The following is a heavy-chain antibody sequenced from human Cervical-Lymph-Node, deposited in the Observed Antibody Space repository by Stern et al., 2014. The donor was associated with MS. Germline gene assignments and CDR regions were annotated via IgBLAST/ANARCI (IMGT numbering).Heavy chain of an antibody. J-gene: IGHJ6*02. V-gene: IGHV3-11*01. CDR1: GFTFSDHY. Sequence: VQLVESGGGLVKPGESLRLSCAVSGFTFSDHYMSWVRQAPGKGLEWTSYISRTGDTIYYADSVKGRFTISRDNVKNSLYLQINSLRAEDAALYYCARGGSAYYYGMDVWGQGTAVTVSS. CDR2: ISRTGDTI. CDR3: ARGGSAYYYGMDV.